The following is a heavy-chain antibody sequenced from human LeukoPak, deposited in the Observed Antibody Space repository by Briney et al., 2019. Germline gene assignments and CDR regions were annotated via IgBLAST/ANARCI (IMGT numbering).Heavy chain of an antibody. CDR2: INHSGST. V-gene: IGHV4-34*01. J-gene: IGHJ4*02. D-gene: IGHD6-19*01. CDR1: GGSFSGYY. Sequence: SETLSLTRAVYGGSFSGYYWSWIRQPPGKGLEWIGEINHSGSTNYNPSLKSRVTISVDTSKNQFSLKLSSVTAADTAVYYCARGSSSGWYSFDYWGQGTLVTVSS. CDR3: ARGSSSGWYSFDY.